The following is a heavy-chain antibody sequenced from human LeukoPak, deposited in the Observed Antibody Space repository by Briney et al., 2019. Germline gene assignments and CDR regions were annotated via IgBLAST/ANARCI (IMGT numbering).Heavy chain of an antibody. CDR1: GFTFSSYW. V-gene: IGHV3-74*01. D-gene: IGHD1-26*01. J-gene: IGHJ4*02. CDR2: INSDGSNT. Sequence: GGSLRLXCAASGFTFSSYWMHWVRQAPGKGLVWVSRINSDGSNTSYADSVKGRFTISRDNAKNTLYLQMNSLRAEDTAVYYCAVLGGHYFDYWGQGTLVTVSS. CDR3: AVLGGHYFDY.